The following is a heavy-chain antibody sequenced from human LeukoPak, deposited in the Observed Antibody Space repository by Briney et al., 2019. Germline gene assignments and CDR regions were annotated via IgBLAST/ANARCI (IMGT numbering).Heavy chain of an antibody. Sequence: ASVKVSCKASGYTFTGYYMHWVRQAPGQGLEWMGWSNANSGGTNYAQKFQGRVTMTRDTSISTAYMELSRLRSDDTAVYYCARDVSINYGDYPDAFDIWGQGTMATVSS. J-gene: IGHJ3*02. CDR1: GYTFTGYY. CDR2: SNANSGGT. CDR3: ARDVSINYGDYPDAFDI. V-gene: IGHV1-2*02. D-gene: IGHD4-17*01.